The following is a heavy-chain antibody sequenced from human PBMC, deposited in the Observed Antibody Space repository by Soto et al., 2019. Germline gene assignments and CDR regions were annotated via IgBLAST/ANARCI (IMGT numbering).Heavy chain of an antibody. CDR2: ISYDGSNK. V-gene: IGHV3-30-3*01. J-gene: IGHJ4*02. Sequence: QVQLVESGGGVVQPGRSLRLSCAASGFTFSSYAMHWVRQAPGKGLEWVAVISYDGSNKYYADSVKGRFTISRDNSKNTLYLQMNSLRAEDTAVYYCARGGGGATSWLDDWGQGTLVTVSS. D-gene: IGHD1-26*01. CDR3: ARGGGGATSWLDD. CDR1: GFTFSSYA.